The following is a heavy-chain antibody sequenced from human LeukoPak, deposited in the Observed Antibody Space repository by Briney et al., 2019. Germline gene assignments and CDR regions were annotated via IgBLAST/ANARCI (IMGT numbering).Heavy chain of an antibody. Sequence: SETLSLTCTVSGGSISSGDYYWSWIRQPPGKGLEWIGYIYYSGSTYYNSSLKSRVTISVDTSKNQFSLKLSSVTAADTAVYYCARNNDYYYYGMDVWAKGPRSPSP. CDR3: ARNNDYYYYGMDV. CDR1: GGSISSGDYY. V-gene: IGHV4-30-4*01. J-gene: IGHJ6*02. CDR2: IYYSGST.